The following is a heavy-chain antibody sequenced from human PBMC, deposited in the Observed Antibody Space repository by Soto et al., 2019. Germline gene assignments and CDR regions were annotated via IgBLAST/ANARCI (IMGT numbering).Heavy chain of an antibody. CDR2: IDWDDDK. V-gene: IGHV2-70*11. CDR1: GFSLSTSGMC. D-gene: IGHD5-12*01. J-gene: IGHJ4*02. CDR3: ARISEMATIDY. Sequence: SGPTLVKPTQTLTLTCTFSGFSLSTSGMCVSWIRQPPGKALEWLARIDWDDDKYYSTSLKTSLTISKDTSKNQVVLTMTNMDPVDTATYYCARISEMATIDYWGQGTLVTVSS.